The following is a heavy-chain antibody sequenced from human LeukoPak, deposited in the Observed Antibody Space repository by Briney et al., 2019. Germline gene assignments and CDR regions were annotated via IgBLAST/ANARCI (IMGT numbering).Heavy chain of an antibody. CDR2: ISPYNGNT. D-gene: IGHD5-24*01. CDR3: AGEIATIVNQFDY. CDR1: GYTFTSYG. J-gene: IGHJ4*02. V-gene: IGHV1-18*01. Sequence: ASVKVSCKASGYTFTSYGISWVRHAPGQGLELMGLISPYNGNTNYAQKLQGRVTMTTDTSTTTAYMELRSMRSDDTAVYYCAGEIATIVNQFDYWGQGTLVTVSS.